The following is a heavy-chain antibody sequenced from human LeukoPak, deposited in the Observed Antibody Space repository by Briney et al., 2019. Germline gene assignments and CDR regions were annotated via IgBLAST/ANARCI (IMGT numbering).Heavy chain of an antibody. Sequence: PSETLSPTCAVYGGSFSGYYWSWISQPPGKRLEWIGEINHSGSTNYNPSLKSRVTISVDTSNNRFSLKLSSVTAADTAVYYCARGKDIVWYAFDIWGQGTMVTVSS. J-gene: IGHJ3*02. V-gene: IGHV4-34*01. CDR1: GGSFSGYY. D-gene: IGHD2-15*01. CDR2: INHSGST. CDR3: ARGKDIVWYAFDI.